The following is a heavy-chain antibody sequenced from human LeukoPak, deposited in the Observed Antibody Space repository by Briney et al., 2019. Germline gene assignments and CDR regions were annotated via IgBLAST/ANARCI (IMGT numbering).Heavy chain of an antibody. J-gene: IGHJ5*02. CDR2: INPNSGGT. V-gene: IGHV1-2*02. CDR3: ARDRHGYSSSSDWFDP. Sequence: ASVKVSCKASGYTFTGYYMHWVRQAPGQGLEWMGWINPNSGGTNYAQKFQGRVTMTRDTSISTAYMELSRLRSDDTAVYYCARDRHGYSSSSDWFDPWGQGTLVTVSS. D-gene: IGHD6-6*01. CDR1: GYTFTGYY.